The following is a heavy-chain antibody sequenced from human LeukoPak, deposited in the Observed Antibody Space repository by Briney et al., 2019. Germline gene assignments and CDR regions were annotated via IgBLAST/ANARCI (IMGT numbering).Heavy chain of an antibody. D-gene: IGHD2-21*02. CDR2: IQYNGPP. J-gene: IGHJ3*02. Sequence: SETLSLTCTVSGGSVSIGRYQWSWVRQPPGPGLEWIGDIQYNGPPAYNPSLQNRVIILRDESRNQFSLRLSSVTAADTAVYYCARLLAYCGGDCYSPAFDIWGQGTMVTVSS. V-gene: IGHV4-61*01. CDR1: GGSVSIGRYQ. CDR3: ARLLAYCGGDCYSPAFDI.